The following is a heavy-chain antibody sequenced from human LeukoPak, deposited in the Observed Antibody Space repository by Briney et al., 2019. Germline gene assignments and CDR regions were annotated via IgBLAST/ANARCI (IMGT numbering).Heavy chain of an antibody. D-gene: IGHD2-21*02. CDR2: IKTDGSEK. CDR3: ARVAYYRVTADQITDAFDV. Sequence: GGSLRLSCEGSGFTFSNYWMGWVRQAPGKGLQWVANIKTDGSEKYYVDSVKGRFTISRDNAMNSLYLQMNSLRAEDTAVYFCARVAYYRVTADQITDAFDVWGRGTAVTVSS. J-gene: IGHJ3*01. V-gene: IGHV3-7*04. CDR1: GFTFSNYW.